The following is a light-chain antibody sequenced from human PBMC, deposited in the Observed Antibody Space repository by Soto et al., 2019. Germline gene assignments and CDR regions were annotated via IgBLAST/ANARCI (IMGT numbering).Light chain of an antibody. J-gene: IGKJ4*01. V-gene: IGKV3-20*01. CDR2: GVS. CDR1: QSVTSSY. CDR3: QQYGDSPLT. Sequence: EIVLTQSPGTVSLSPGERATLSCRASQSVTSSYLAWYQQKPGQAPRLLIYGVSSRATGIPDRFSGSGAGTDFTLTISRLEPEDFAVYYCQQYGDSPLTFGGGTKGESK.